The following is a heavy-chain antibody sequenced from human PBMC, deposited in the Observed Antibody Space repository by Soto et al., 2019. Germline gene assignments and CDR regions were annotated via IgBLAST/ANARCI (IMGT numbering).Heavy chain of an antibody. Sequence: GGSLRLSCAASGFTFSSYAMHWVRQAPGKGLEWVAVISYDGSNKYYADSVKGRFTISRDNSKNTLYLQMNSLRAEDTAVYYCASDDYSMGYWGQGTLVTVSS. D-gene: IGHD4-4*01. CDR3: ASDDYSMGY. J-gene: IGHJ4*02. CDR2: ISYDGSNK. V-gene: IGHV3-30-3*01. CDR1: GFTFSSYA.